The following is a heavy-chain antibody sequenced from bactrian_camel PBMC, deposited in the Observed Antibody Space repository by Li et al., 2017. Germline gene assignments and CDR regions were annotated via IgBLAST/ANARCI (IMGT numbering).Heavy chain of an antibody. D-gene: IGHD3*01. J-gene: IGHJ7*01. CDR1: GFTFSYYA. Sequence: VQLVESGGGLVQPGGSLRLSCAGSGFTFSYYAMIWVRQVPGKGLEWVSTIEGGYSDTYYPDSVKGRFTISRDNAKNMVYLQMNSLKSEDAAMYYCAKAQFPGYALTYGMDYWGKGTQVTVS. V-gene: IGHV3S40*01. CDR2: IEGGYSDT.